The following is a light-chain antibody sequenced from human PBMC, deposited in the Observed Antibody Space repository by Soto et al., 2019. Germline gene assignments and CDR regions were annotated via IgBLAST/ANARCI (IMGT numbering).Light chain of an antibody. CDR2: KAS. V-gene: IGKV1-5*03. Sequence: DIQMTQSPSTLSASVGDRVTITCRASQSINMWLAWYQQKPGKAPKLLIYKASFLESGVPSRLSGSGSGTDFTRTIRSLQPDDSATYFCQQYSSYPHTFGQGTKLAIK. CDR1: QSINMW. CDR3: QQYSSYPHT. J-gene: IGKJ2*01.